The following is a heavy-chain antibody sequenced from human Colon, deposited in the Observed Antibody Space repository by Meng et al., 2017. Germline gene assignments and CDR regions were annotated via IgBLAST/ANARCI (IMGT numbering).Heavy chain of an antibody. CDR3: ARVGPGELPNFFDP. J-gene: IGHJ5*02. Sequence: QGQLQEAGPGVGKPSGTLSLTCAVSGGSISSGDWWSWVRQPPGKGLEWIAEIDHTGNTNYNPSLKSRVTISVDKSKNQFSLKLSFMTAADTAVYYCARVGPGELPNFFDPWGQGTLVTVSS. V-gene: IGHV4-4*02. CDR2: IDHTGNT. CDR1: GGSISSGDW. D-gene: IGHD1-7*01.